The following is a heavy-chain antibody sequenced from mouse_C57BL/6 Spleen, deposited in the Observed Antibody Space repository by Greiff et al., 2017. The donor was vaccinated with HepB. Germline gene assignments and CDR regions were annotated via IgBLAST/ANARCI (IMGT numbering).Heavy chain of an antibody. J-gene: IGHJ1*03. Sequence: EVQLQQSGGGLVKPGGSLKLSCAASGFTFSSYAMSWVRQTPEKRLEWVATISDGGSYTYYPDNVKGRFTISRDNAKNNLYLQMSHLKSEDTAMYYCARRRGRDWYFDVWGTGTTVTVSS. CDR3: ARRRGRDWYFDV. CDR1: GFTFSSYA. D-gene: IGHD3-3*01. CDR2: ISDGGSYT. V-gene: IGHV5-4*03.